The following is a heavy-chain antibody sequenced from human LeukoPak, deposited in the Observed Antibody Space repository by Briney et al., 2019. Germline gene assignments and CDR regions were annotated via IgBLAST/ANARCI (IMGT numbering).Heavy chain of an antibody. D-gene: IGHD3-3*01. V-gene: IGHV3-21*01. CDR1: GFTFSSYS. CDR2: ISSSSSYI. J-gene: IGHJ4*02. Sequence: PGGSLRLSCAAPGFTFSSYSMNWVRQAPGKGLEWVSSISSSSSYIYYADSVKGRFTISRDNAKNSLYLQMSSLRAEDTAVYYCATDRGWRTSGYYLYYFEYWGQGTLVTFSS. CDR3: ATDRGWRTSGYYLYYFEY.